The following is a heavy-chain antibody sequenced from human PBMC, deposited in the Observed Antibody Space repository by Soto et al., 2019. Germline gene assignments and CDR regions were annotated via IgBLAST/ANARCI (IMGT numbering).Heavy chain of an antibody. CDR3: AGGMGGYFDL. D-gene: IGHD3-16*01. V-gene: IGHV4-4*07. Sequence: QVQLQESGPGLVKPSETLSLTCTVSGDFISNFYWSWIRQPAGKGLESLGRISASGRTNYNPSLPSRGALSTDTSKNEFSLRLPSLTAPGTAVYFCAGGMGGYFDLWGRGTLVTVFS. CDR1: GDFISNFY. J-gene: IGHJ2*01. CDR2: ISASGRT.